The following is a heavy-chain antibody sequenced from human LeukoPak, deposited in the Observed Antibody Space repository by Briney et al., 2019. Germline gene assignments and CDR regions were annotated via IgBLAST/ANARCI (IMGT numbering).Heavy chain of an antibody. CDR3: ARQGAFGTNFDY. J-gene: IGHJ4*02. V-gene: IGHV4-59*01. Sequence: SETLSLTCTVSGGSISSYYWSWIRQPPGKGLEWIGYIYYSGSTNYNPSLKSRVTISVDTSKNQLSLKLSSVTAADTAVYYCARQGAFGTNFDYWGQGTLVTVSS. CDR1: GGSISSYY. CDR2: IYYSGST. D-gene: IGHD3-10*01.